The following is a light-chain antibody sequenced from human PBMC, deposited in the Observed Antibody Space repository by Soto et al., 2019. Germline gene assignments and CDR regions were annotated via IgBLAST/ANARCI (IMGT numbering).Light chain of an antibody. J-gene: IGKJ1*01. CDR2: DAS. CDR1: QSITNW. CDR3: QQYHTYPWT. Sequence: DIQMTQSPSTLSASVGDRVTITCRASQSITNWLAWYQQKPEKAPNLLIYDASNLESGVPSRFSASGSGTDFTLTISSLQTDEFATYYCQQYHTYPWTFGQGTKVEV. V-gene: IGKV1-5*01.